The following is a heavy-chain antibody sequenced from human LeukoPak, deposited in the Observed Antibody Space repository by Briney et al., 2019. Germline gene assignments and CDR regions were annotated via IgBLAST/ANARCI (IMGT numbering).Heavy chain of an antibody. Sequence: GGSLRLSCAASGFTFSSYSMNWVRQAPGEGLEWVSSISSSSSYIYYADSVKGRFTISRDNSKNTLYLQMNSLRAEDTAVYYCASSGIAVAVDYWGQGTLVTVSS. V-gene: IGHV3-21*04. CDR3: ASSGIAVAVDY. CDR1: GFTFSSYS. J-gene: IGHJ4*02. CDR2: ISSSSSYI. D-gene: IGHD6-19*01.